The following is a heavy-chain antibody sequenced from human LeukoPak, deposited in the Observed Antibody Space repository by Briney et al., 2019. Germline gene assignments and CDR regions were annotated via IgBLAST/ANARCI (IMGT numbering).Heavy chain of an antibody. CDR3: ASGDYYDSSDFDY. CDR2: IIPIFGTA. D-gene: IGHD3-22*01. V-gene: IGHV1-69*05. CDR1: GGTFRGYA. Sequence: ASVKVSCKASGGTFRGYAISWVRQAPGQGLEWMGRIIPIFGTANYAQKFQGRVTITTDESTSTAYMELSSLRSEDTAVYYCASGDYYDSSDFDYWGQGTLVTVSP. J-gene: IGHJ4*02.